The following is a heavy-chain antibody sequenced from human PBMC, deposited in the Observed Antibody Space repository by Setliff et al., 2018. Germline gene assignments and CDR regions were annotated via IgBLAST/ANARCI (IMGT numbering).Heavy chain of an antibody. V-gene: IGHV3-7*01. CDR2: IKPDGSEK. CDR1: GFTFSNCW. CDR3: RLAHCSNNCEEALDY. J-gene: IGHJ4*02. D-gene: IGHD2-2*01. Sequence: GGSLRLSCAASGFTFSNCWVSWVRQAPGKGLEWVASIKPDGSEKYYVDSVKGRFTISRDNAKNSLSLQMNSLRTEDTAVYYFRLAHCSNNCEEALDYWSQGTLVTVSS.